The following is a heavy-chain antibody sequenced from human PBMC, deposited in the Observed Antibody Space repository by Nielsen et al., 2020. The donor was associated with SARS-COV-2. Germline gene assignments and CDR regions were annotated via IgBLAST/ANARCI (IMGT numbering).Heavy chain of an antibody. V-gene: IGHV4-34*01. D-gene: IGHD3-10*01. CDR3: ARGSMVRGVTDYYYYGMDV. Sequence: WIRQPPGKGLEWIGEINHSGSSNYNPSLKSRVTISVDTSKNQFSLKLSSVTAADTAVYYCARGSMVRGVTDYYYYGMDVWGQGTTVTVSS. CDR2: INHSGSS. J-gene: IGHJ6*02.